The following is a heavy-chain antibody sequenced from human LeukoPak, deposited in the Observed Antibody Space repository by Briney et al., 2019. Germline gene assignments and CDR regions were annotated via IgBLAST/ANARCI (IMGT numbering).Heavy chain of an antibody. CDR2: IYNTWST. V-gene: IGHV4-39*01. CDR1: GGSIGSGRYY. Sequence: RSSETLSLTCSVSGGSIGSGRYYWAWIRQPPGKGLEWIGSIYNTWSTSYNPSLKSRVTMSVDTSKNQFSLRLSSVTAADKAVYYCARNITSVIPAGYFDYWGQGTLVTVSS. J-gene: IGHJ4*02. CDR3: ARNITSVIPAGYFDY. D-gene: IGHD2-2*01.